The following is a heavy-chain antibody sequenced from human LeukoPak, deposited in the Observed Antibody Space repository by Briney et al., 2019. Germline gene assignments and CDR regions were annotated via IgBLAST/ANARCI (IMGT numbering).Heavy chain of an antibody. V-gene: IGHV4-4*02. J-gene: IGHJ5*02. CDR2: IYHSGSP. D-gene: IGHD1-26*01. Sequence: SETLSLTCAVSGGSISSNNWWGWVRQPPGKGLEWIGEIYHSGSPNYNPSLKSRVTISVDTSKNQFSLRLNSVTAADTAVYYCARSRAFNSGAFDPWGQGSLVTVSS. CDR3: ARSRAFNSGAFDP. CDR1: GGSISSNNW.